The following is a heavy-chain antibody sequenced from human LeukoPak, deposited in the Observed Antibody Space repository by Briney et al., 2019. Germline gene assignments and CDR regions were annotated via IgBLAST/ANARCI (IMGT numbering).Heavy chain of an antibody. J-gene: IGHJ4*02. CDR3: ARVLSAADPFAY. Sequence: SQTLSLTCTVSGGSISSGGYYWSWIRQPPGKGLEWIGYIYHSGSTYYNPSLKSRVTISVDRSKNQFSLKLSSVTAADTAVYYCARVLSAADPFAYWGQGTLVTVSS. CDR2: IYHSGST. CDR1: GGSISSGGYY. D-gene: IGHD6-13*01. V-gene: IGHV4-30-2*01.